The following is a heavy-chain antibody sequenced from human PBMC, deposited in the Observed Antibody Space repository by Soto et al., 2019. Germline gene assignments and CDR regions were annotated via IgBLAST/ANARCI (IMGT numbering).Heavy chain of an antibody. CDR2: IYPGLSAT. CDR1: VCTFDNYW. D-gene: IGHD6-25*01. J-gene: IGHJ6*02. Sequence: PVVSLNSPCQASVCTFDNYWIAWELQMPGQGLGYVGFIYPGLSATTHSHRLQGQVIISPDTSISTAYLQWSSLKASDSGMYYCSRRLKDGSGSSPYYSAFDVWGRGTTVTVSS. CDR3: SRRLKDGSGSSPYYSAFDV. V-gene: IGHV5-51*01.